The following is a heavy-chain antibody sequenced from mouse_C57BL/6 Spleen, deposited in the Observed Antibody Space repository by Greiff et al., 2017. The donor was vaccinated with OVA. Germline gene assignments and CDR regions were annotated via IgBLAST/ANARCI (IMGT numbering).Heavy chain of an antibody. Sequence: EVKLQESGPGLVKPSQSLSLTCSVTGYSITSGYYWNWIRQFPGNKLEWMGYISYDGSNNYNPSLKNRISITRDTSKNQFFLKLNSVTTEDTATYYCAIIYYDYDGGFDYWGQGTTLTVSS. CDR3: AIIYYDYDGGFDY. CDR2: ISYDGSN. V-gene: IGHV3-6*01. CDR1: GYSITSGYY. J-gene: IGHJ2*01. D-gene: IGHD2-4*01.